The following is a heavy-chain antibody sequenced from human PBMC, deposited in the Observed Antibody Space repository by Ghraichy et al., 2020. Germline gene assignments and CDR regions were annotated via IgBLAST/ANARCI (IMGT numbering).Heavy chain of an antibody. V-gene: IGHV3-48*04. D-gene: IGHD4-17*01. Sequence: GGSLRLSCAASGFTFSSYSMNWVCEAPGPGLEWVSYISSSSSTIYYADSVKGRFTISRDNAKNSLYLQMNSLRAEDTAVYYCARVPSYGDYWSYYYGMDVWGQGTTVTVSS. CDR2: ISSSSSTI. CDR1: GFTFSSYS. J-gene: IGHJ6*02. CDR3: ARVPSYGDYWSYYYGMDV.